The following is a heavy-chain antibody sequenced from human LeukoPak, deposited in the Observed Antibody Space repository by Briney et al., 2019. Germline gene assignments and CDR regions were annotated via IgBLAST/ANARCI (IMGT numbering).Heavy chain of an antibody. D-gene: IGHD3-22*01. Sequence: GGSLRLSCAGSGFTFSSYAMSWVRQAPGKGLEWVSAISGSGGSTYYADSVKGRFTISRDNSKNTLYLQMNSLRAEDTAVYYCAEAPYYYDSSGTFDIWGQGTMVTVSS. J-gene: IGHJ3*02. CDR1: GFTFSSYA. V-gene: IGHV3-23*01. CDR3: AEAPYYYDSSGTFDI. CDR2: ISGSGGST.